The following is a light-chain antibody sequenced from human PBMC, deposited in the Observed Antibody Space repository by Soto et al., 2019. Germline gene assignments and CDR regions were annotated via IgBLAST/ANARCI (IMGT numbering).Light chain of an antibody. J-gene: IGLJ1*01. CDR3: QVWDSSSDHYV. V-gene: IGLV3-21*04. CDR1: KIGRKS. CDR2: YDN. Sequence: SYDLTQPPSESVAPGETASITCGGDKIGRKSVHWYQQRPGQAPVLVMYYDNDRPSEIPERFSGSNSGNTATLSISRVEAGDEADYYCQVWDSSSDHYVFGTGTKLTVL.